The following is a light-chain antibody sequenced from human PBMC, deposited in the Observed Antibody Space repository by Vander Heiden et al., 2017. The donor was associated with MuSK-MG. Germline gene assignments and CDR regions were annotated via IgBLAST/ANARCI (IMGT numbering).Light chain of an antibody. J-gene: IGLJ2*01. CDR1: SSDVGSYIF. CDR2: DSQ. Sequence: ALTQPASVSGSPAESIAITCTGTSSDVGSYIFVSWYQQHPGKPPTLMIYDSQRRPAGAAGCFCGSECANTAALTIFARLKAEEDDYYYCSYADSYSLVFGGGTTLTVL. CDR3: CSYADSYSLV. V-gene: IGLV2-23*01.